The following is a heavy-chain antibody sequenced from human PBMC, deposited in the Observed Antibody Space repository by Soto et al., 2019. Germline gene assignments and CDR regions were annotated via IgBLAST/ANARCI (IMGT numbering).Heavy chain of an antibody. CDR2: ISYDGSNK. CDR1: GFTFSSYA. D-gene: IGHD7-27*01. V-gene: IGHV3-30-3*01. Sequence: GGSLRLSCAASGFTFSSYAMHWVRQAPGKGLEWVAVISYDGSNKYYADSVKGRFTISRDNSKNTLYLQMNSLRAEDTAVYYCARDGFNWGSVDAFDIWGQGTMVTVSS. CDR3: ARDGFNWGSVDAFDI. J-gene: IGHJ3*02.